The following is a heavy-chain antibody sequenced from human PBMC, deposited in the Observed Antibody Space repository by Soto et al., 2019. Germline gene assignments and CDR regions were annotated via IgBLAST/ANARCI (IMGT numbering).Heavy chain of an antibody. CDR2: IWYDGSNK. CDR1: GFTFSSYG. Sequence: QVQLVESGGGVVQPGRSLRLSCAASGFTFSSYGMHWVRQAPGKGLEWVAVIWYDGSNKYYADSVKGRFTISRDNSKNTLYLQMNSLRAEDTAVYYCARVNPGTYADYYYGMDVWGQGTTVTVSS. J-gene: IGHJ6*02. CDR3: ARVNPGTYADYYYGMDV. V-gene: IGHV3-33*01. D-gene: IGHD2-8*01.